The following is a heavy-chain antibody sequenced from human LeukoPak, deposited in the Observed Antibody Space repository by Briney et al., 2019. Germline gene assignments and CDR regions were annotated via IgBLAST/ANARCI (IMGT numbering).Heavy chain of an antibody. J-gene: IGHJ4*02. V-gene: IGHV3-30*18. CDR3: AKGHSNGYYYFDS. Sequence: PGGSLRLSCAASGFIFSNYDMHWVRQAPGKGLEWVAVMSYDGSNKYYADSLKGRFTISRDNSKNTVFLQMNSLRGEDTAVYYCAKGHSNGYYYFDSWGQGTPVTVSS. CDR2: MSYDGSNK. CDR1: GFIFSNYD. D-gene: IGHD5-24*01.